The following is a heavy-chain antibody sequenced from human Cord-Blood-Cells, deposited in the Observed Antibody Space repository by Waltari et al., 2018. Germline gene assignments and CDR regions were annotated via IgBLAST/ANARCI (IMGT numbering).Heavy chain of an antibody. V-gene: IGHV3-23*01. Sequence: EVQLLESGGGLVRPGGYLRLSCAASACTFSSYALSGVREAPGRGRGCVSAISGSGGSPYNADYVKGQFTSSRDNAKTTLFLQMNSLRAEDTAVYYCAKMNYWGQGTLVTVSS. J-gene: IGHJ4*02. CDR3: AKMNY. CDR2: ISGSGGSP. CDR1: ACTFSSYA.